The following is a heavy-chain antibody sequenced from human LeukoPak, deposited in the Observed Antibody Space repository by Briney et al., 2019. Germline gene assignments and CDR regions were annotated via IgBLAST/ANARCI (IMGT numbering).Heavy chain of an antibody. CDR2: ISYDGSNK. Sequence: GGSLRLSCAASGFTFSSYGMHWVRQAPGKGLEWVAVISYDGSNKYYADSVKGRFTISRDNSKNTLYLQMNSLRAEDTAVYYCASKRYSSGWYGGWFDPWGQGTLVTVSS. D-gene: IGHD6-19*01. CDR1: GFTFSSYG. CDR3: ASKRYSSGWYGGWFDP. J-gene: IGHJ5*02. V-gene: IGHV3-30*03.